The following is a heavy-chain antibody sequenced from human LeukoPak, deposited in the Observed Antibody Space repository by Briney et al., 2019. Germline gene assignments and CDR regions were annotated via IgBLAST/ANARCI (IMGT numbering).Heavy chain of an antibody. CDR2: IYTSGST. D-gene: IGHD6-19*01. CDR3: ARGQAVAGPFDY. J-gene: IGHJ4*02. CDR1: GGSISSYY. V-gene: IGHV4-4*07. Sequence: SETLSLTCTVSGGSISSYYWSWIRQPAGKGLEWIGRIYTSGSTNYNPSLKSRVTISVDKSKNQFSLKLSSVTAADTAVYYCARGQAVAGPFDYWGQGTLVTVSP.